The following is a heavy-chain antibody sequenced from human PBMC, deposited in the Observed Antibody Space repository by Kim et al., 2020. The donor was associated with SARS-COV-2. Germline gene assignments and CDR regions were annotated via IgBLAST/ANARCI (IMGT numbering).Heavy chain of an antibody. D-gene: IGHD3-10*01. CDR3: ARVDLGSLDLDYGSGATYYYYGMDV. Sequence: GGSLRLSCAASGFTFSSYGMHWVRQAPGKGLEWVAVIWYDGSNKYYADSVKGRFTISRDNSKNTLYLQMNSLRAEDTAVYYCARVDLGSLDLDYGSGATYYYYGMDVWGQGTTVTVSS. J-gene: IGHJ6*02. CDR2: IWYDGSNK. V-gene: IGHV3-33*01. CDR1: GFTFSSYG.